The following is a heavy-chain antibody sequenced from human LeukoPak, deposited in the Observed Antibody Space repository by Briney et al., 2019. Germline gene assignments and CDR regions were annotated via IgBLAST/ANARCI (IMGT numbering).Heavy chain of an antibody. CDR2: ISGSGGST. V-gene: IGHV3-23*01. CDR1: GFTFSSYA. J-gene: IGHJ4*02. Sequence: PGGSLRLSCAASGFTFSSYAMSWVRQAPGKGLEWVSAISGSGGSTYYADSVKGRFTISRDNSKNTLYLQMNSLRAKDTAVYYCAKAPTPSQSASYAPVDYWGQGTLVTVSS. CDR3: AKAPTPSQSASYAPVDY. D-gene: IGHD1-26*01.